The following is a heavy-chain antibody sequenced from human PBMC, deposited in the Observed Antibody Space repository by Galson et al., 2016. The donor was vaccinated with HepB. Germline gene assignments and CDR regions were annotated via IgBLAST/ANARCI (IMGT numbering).Heavy chain of an antibody. Sequence: QVQLQESGPRLVRPSETLSLTCTVSGGSISTYYWNWIRQPPGKGLEWIGNLYYGGSTYYSPSLKGRVTISVDTSKNQFSLKLSSVTAADTAVYYCARCSRSSAYYYYGMDVWGQGTTVTVSS. D-gene: IGHD6-6*01. V-gene: IGHV4-59*12. J-gene: IGHJ6*02. CDR3: ARCSRSSAYYYYGMDV. CDR1: GGSISTYY. CDR2: LYYGGST.